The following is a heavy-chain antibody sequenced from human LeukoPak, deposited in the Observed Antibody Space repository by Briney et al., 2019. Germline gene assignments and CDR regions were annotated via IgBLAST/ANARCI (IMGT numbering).Heavy chain of an antibody. CDR1: GFTFSTYW. D-gene: IGHD6-6*01. CDR2: LYAGGSDT. CDR3: ARHLSSDRVAYDI. V-gene: IGHV5-51*01. Sequence: GESLKISCKGSGFTFSTYWSGWVRQMPGKGLEWMGLLYAGGSDTRYSPSFQGQVSISVDKSISTAYLQWNSLKASDTAMYYCARHLSSDRVAYDIWGQGTMVTVSA. J-gene: IGHJ3*02.